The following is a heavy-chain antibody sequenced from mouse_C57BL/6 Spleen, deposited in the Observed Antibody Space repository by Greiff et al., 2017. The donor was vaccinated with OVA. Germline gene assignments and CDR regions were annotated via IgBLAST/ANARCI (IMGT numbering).Heavy chain of an antibody. CDR2: INPGSGGT. J-gene: IGHJ4*01. CDR3: ARRSYGEYAMGY. Sequence: QVQLQQPGAELVMPGASVKLSCKASGYTFTSYWMHWVKQRPGQGLEWIGVINPGSGGTNYNEKFKGKATLTADKSSSTAYMQLSSLTSKDSAVYVCARRSYGEYAMGYWGQGTSVTVSS. V-gene: IGHV1-53*01. CDR1: GYTFTSYW. D-gene: IGHD1-1*01.